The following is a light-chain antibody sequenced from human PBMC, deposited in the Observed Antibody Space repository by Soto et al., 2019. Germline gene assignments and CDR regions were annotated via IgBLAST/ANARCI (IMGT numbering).Light chain of an antibody. CDR3: SSYRSSRTYV. V-gene: IGLV2-14*01. J-gene: IGLJ1*01. CDR2: DVS. CDR1: SSDVGGYNY. Sequence: QSALTQPASVSGSPGQSITISCSGTSSDVGGYNYVSWYQQNPGTAPKLLIYDVSNRPSGVSHRFSGSKSGNTASLTISGLQAGDEADYYCSSYRSSRTYVFGTGTKLNVL.